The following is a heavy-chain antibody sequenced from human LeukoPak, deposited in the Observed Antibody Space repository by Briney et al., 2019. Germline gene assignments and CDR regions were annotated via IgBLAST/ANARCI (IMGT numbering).Heavy chain of an antibody. D-gene: IGHD3-9*01. CDR2: ISAYNGNT. J-gene: IGHJ4*02. V-gene: IGHV1-18*04. Sequence: GASVKVSCKASGYTFTGYHMHWVRQAPGQGLEWMGWISAYNGNTNYAQKLQGRVTMTTDTSTSTAYMELMSLRSDDTAVYYCARDLRGFDWLLRELDYWGQGTLVTVSS. CDR3: ARDLRGFDWLLRELDY. CDR1: GYTFTGYH.